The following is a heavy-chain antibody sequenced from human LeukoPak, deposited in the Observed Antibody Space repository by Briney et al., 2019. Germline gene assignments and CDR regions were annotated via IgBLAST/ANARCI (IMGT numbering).Heavy chain of an antibody. V-gene: IGHV4-34*01. D-gene: IGHD4-17*01. Sequence: PSETLSLTCAVYSGSFSGYYWSWIRQPPGKGLEWIGEINHSGSTNYNPSLKSRVTISVDTSKNQFSLKLSSVTAADTAVYYCATWTTVTTQINWFDPWGQGTLVTVSS. CDR1: SGSFSGYY. J-gene: IGHJ5*02. CDR2: INHSGST. CDR3: ATWTTVTTQINWFDP.